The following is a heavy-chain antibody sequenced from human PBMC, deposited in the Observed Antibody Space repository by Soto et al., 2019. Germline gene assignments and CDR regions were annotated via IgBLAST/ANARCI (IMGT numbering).Heavy chain of an antibody. V-gene: IGHV5-10-1*01. Sequence: PRGSLKISRKGSWYRFTRYLITWGRQMPGKGLEWMGRIDPSDSYTNYSPSFQGHVTISADKSISTAYLQWSSLKASDTAMYYCARQAYSSSWYDWFDPWGQGTLVTVSS. CDR2: IDPSDSYT. CDR3: ARQAYSSSWYDWFDP. J-gene: IGHJ5*02. D-gene: IGHD6-13*01. CDR1: WYRFTRYL.